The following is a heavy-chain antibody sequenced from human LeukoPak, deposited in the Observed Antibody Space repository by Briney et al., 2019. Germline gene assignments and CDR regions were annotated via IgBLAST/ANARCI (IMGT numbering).Heavy chain of an antibody. CDR3: ARHLSDGDYPFDH. J-gene: IGHJ4*02. Sequence: SQTLSLTCTVSGGSINSANYYWTWIRQSAGKGLEWIGRMSGSGATTYNPSLKSRVTISVDTSKNQFSLKLNSVTAADTAVYYCARHLSDGDYPFDHWGQGTLVTVSS. D-gene: IGHD4-17*01. V-gene: IGHV4-61*02. CDR2: MSGSGAT. CDR1: GGSINSANYY.